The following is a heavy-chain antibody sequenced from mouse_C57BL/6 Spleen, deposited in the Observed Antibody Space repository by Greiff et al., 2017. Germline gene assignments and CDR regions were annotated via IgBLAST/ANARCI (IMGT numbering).Heavy chain of an antibody. V-gene: IGHV3-6*01. J-gene: IGHJ3*01. CDR2: ISYDGSN. CDR1: GYSITSGYY. Sequence: EVQLVESGPGLVKPSQSLSLTCSVTGYSITSGYYWNWIRQFPGNKLEWMGYISYDGSNNYNPSLKNRISITRDTSKNQFFLKLNSVTTEDTATYYCARDNYGSTLRGFAYWGQGTLVTVSA. D-gene: IGHD1-1*01. CDR3: ARDNYGSTLRGFAY.